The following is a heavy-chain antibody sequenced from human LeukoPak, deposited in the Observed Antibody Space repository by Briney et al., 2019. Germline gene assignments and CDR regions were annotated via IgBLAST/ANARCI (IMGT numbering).Heavy chain of an antibody. Sequence: SETLSLTCAVYGGSFSGYYWSWIRQPPGKGLEWIGEINHSGSTNYNPSLKSRVTISVDTSKNQFSLKLSSVTATDTAVYYCARRAAAQPRWGQGTLVTVSS. CDR2: INHSGST. J-gene: IGHJ4*02. D-gene: IGHD6-13*01. CDR1: GGSFSGYY. CDR3: ARRAAAQPR. V-gene: IGHV4-34*01.